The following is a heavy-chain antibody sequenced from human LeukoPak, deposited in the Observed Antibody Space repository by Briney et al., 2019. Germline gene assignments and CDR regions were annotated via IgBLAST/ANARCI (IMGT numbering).Heavy chain of an antibody. Sequence: PSETLSLTCTVSGGSISSGDYYWSWIRQPPGKGLEWIGYIYYSGSTYYNPSLKSRVTISVDTSKNQFSLKLSSVTAADTAAYYCASSGVRYAFDIWGQGTMVTVSS. V-gene: IGHV4-30-4*01. J-gene: IGHJ3*02. CDR3: ASSGVRYAFDI. CDR1: GGSISSGDYY. CDR2: IYYSGST. D-gene: IGHD6-25*01.